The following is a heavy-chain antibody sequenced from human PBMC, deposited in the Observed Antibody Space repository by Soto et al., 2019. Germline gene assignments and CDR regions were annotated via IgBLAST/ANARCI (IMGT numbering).Heavy chain of an antibody. Sequence: SETLSLTWTVSGGSISSYYWSWIRQPPGKGLEWIGYIYYSGSTNYNPSLKSRVTISVDTSKNQFSLKLSSVTAADTAVYYCARGDTAMADFDYWGQGTLVTVSS. D-gene: IGHD5-18*01. V-gene: IGHV4-59*01. J-gene: IGHJ4*02. CDR1: GGSISSYY. CDR3: ARGDTAMADFDY. CDR2: IYYSGST.